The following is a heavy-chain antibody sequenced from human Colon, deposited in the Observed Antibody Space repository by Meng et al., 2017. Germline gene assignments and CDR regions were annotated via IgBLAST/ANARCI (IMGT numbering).Heavy chain of an antibody. CDR1: GYSFRTYA. Sequence: QVQLLQFGSALGKPGASFTVSCKASGYSFRTYAINWVRQAPGQGLQWMGWINMYTGDTSYVEGFAGRFVFSLDISVSTAYMKISSLKAEDTAVYFCVRHNGDSDFDYWGQGTLVTVSS. CDR3: VRHNGDSDFDY. D-gene: IGHD2-21*02. CDR2: INMYTGDT. V-gene: IGHV7-4-1*02. J-gene: IGHJ4*02.